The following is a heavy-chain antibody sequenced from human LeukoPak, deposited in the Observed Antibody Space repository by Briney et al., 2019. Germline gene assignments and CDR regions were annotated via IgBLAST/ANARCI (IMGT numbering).Heavy chain of an antibody. Sequence: GGSLRLSCAASGFTFSDYYMSWIRQAPGKGLEWVSYISSSGSTIYYADSVKGRFTISRDNSKNTLYLQMNSLRAEDTAVYYCAKDVTVYYYDSSGYPLDYWGQGTLVTVSS. CDR1: GFTFSDYY. V-gene: IGHV3-11*04. CDR3: AKDVTVYYYDSSGYPLDY. D-gene: IGHD3-22*01. J-gene: IGHJ4*02. CDR2: ISSSGSTI.